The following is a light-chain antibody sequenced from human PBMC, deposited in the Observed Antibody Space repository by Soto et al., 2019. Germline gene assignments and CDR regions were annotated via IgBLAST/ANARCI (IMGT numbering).Light chain of an antibody. J-gene: IGLJ2*01. CDR2: DVS. CDR3: SSYTSSSTVV. V-gene: IGLV2-14*01. CDR1: SSDVGGYNY. Sequence: QTVVTQPASVSGSPGQSITISCTGTSSDVGGYNYVSWYQQHPGKAPKLMIYDVSNRPSGVSNRFSGSKSGNTASLTISGLQAEDEADYYGSSYTSSSTVVFGGGTKLTVL.